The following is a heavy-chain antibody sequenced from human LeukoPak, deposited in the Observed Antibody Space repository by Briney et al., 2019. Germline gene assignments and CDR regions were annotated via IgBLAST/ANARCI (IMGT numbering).Heavy chain of an antibody. V-gene: IGHV3-21*01. CDR3: VRGGYSSGWHNFDY. CDR2: INNIRSDI. Sequence: PGGSLRLSCAASGFTFSSYSMNWVRQAPGKGLEWVSSINNIRSDIHYADSVKGRFIVSRDNANNSLYLQMNSLRAEDTAVYFCVRGGYSSGWHNFDYWGQGTLVTVSS. J-gene: IGHJ4*02. CDR1: GFTFSSYS. D-gene: IGHD6-19*01.